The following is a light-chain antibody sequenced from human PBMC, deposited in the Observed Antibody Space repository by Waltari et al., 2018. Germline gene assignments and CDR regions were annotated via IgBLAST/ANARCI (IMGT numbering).Light chain of an antibody. CDR3: SSQTADGVVL. J-gene: IGLJ3*02. Sequence: QSALTQPASVSGSPGQSITISCTGIGSAVGASDFVSWYQHHPGKAPQVIIYDVTNRPSGISDRFSAPKSANTASLTISGLQPEDEGYYYCSSQTADGVVLFGGGTQVTVL. CDR2: DVT. V-gene: IGLV2-14*03. CDR1: GSAVGASDF.